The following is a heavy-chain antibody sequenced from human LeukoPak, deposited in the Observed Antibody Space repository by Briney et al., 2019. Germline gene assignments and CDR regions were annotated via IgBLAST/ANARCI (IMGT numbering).Heavy chain of an antibody. J-gene: IGHJ6*03. Sequence: GGSLRLSCAASGFTFNNYAMKWVRQAPGKGLEWVSSFCANNNNTYYADSVKGRLTISRDNAKNTVYLQMNSLRAEDTAVYYCARGAYHSYYMDVWGKGTTVTVSS. CDR1: GFTFNNYA. CDR2: FCANNNNT. V-gene: IGHV3-23*01. CDR3: ARGAYHSYYMDV.